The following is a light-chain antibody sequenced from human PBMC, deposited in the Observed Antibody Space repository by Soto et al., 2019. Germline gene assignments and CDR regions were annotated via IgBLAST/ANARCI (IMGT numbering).Light chain of an antibody. J-gene: IGKJ3*01. V-gene: IGKV3-11*01. Sequence: EIVLTQSPATLSLSPGERATLSCRASQSVSSYLAWYKQKPGQAARLLIYDASNRATAIPAGFSGSGSGTDFTLTISSLEPEDFAVYYCQQRSNWPPGFTFGPGTRVDIK. CDR3: QQRSNWPPGFT. CDR1: QSVSSY. CDR2: DAS.